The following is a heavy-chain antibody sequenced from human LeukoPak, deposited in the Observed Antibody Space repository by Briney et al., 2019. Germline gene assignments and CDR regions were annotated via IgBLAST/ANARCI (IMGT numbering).Heavy chain of an antibody. CDR1: GGSFSGYY. CDR2: INHSGST. V-gene: IGHV4-34*01. J-gene: IGHJ4*02. Sequence: SETLSLTCAVYGGSFSGYYWSWIRLPPGKGLEWIGEINHSGSTNYNPSLKSRVTISVDTSKNQFSLKLSSVTAADTAVYYCARASRYCSGGSDCPFDYWGQGTLVTVSS. D-gene: IGHD2-15*01. CDR3: ARASRYCSGGSDCPFDY.